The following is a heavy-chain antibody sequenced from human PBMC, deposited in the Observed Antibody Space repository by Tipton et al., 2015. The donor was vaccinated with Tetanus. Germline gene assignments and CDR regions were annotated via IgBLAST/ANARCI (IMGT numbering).Heavy chain of an antibody. CDR3: ARHRLRSGGSYCSPGFDT. CDR1: GASITNYY. D-gene: IGHD2-15*01. J-gene: IGHJ3*02. CDR2: ISYSGST. Sequence: TLSLTCTVSGASITNYYWSWIRQPPGKGLEWIGYISYSGSTNYNPSLKSRVTVSADTSKNQFSLILSSVTAADTAVFYCARHRLRSGGSYCSPGFDTWGQGTLVTVSS. V-gene: IGHV4-59*08.